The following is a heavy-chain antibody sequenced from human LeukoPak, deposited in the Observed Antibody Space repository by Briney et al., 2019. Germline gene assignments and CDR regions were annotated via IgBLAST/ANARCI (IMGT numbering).Heavy chain of an antibody. CDR2: INLNSGGT. CDR1: GYTFTGYY. V-gene: IGHV1-2*02. Sequence: ASVKVSCKTSGYTFTGYYMHWMRQAPGQGLEWMGWINLNSGGTNYAQKFQGRVIMTRDTSTSTAYMELNRLRFDDTAVYYCSSTTEKGNWFDPWGQGPLVTVSS. D-gene: IGHD4-11*01. J-gene: IGHJ5*02. CDR3: SSTTEKGNWFDP.